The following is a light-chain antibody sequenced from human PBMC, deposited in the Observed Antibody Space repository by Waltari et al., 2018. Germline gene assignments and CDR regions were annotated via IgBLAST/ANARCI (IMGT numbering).Light chain of an antibody. Sequence: DIQMTQSPSSLSASLGDRDTITCRASQSINTFLSWYQQKPGKAPKLLIYAASSLQRGVPPRFSGSVSGTDFTLTISSLQPEDFATYSCQQTFSTPYTFGQGTKLEIK. CDR3: QQTFSTPYT. CDR2: AAS. J-gene: IGKJ2*01. CDR1: QSINTF. V-gene: IGKV1-39*01.